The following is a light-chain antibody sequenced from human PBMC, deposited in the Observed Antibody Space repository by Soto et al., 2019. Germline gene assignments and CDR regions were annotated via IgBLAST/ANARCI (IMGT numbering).Light chain of an antibody. J-gene: IGLJ2*01. CDR3: ASWDDSLNGPV. V-gene: IGLV1-44*01. Sequence: QSVLTQPPSASGTPGQRVTISCSGSSSTIGSNIVNWYQQLPGTSPKLLIYNNNERPSGVPDRFSGSKSGTSASLAISGLQSEDEADYYCASWDDSLNGPVFGGGTKLTVL. CDR2: NNN. CDR1: SSTIGSNI.